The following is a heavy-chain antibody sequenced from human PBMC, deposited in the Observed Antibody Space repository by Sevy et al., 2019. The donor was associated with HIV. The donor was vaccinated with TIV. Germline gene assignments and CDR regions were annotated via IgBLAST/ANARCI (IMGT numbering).Heavy chain of an antibody. CDR1: GFTFSNAW. D-gene: IGHD4-17*01. CDR3: TTGVYGDYGDYYYYGMDV. V-gene: IGHV3-15*01. CDR2: IKSKTDGGTT. Sequence: GGSLRLSCAASGFTFSNAWMSWVRQAPGKGLEWVGRIKSKTDGGTTDYAAPVKGRFTISRDDSKNTLYLQMNSLKTEDTAVYYCTTGVYGDYGDYYYYGMDVWGQGTTVTVSS. J-gene: IGHJ6*02.